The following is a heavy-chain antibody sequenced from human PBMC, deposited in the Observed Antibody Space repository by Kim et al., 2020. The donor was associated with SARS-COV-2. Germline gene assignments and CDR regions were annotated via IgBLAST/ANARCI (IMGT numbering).Heavy chain of an antibody. D-gene: IGHD3-16*01. V-gene: IGHV3-30*01. J-gene: IGHJ4*02. CDR2: GGDK. CDR3: ASVPVGD. Sequence: GGDKCNPAPGQGRFTNSRDNSKNTLYLQMNSLGAEDTAVYYCASVPVGDWGQGTLVTVSS.